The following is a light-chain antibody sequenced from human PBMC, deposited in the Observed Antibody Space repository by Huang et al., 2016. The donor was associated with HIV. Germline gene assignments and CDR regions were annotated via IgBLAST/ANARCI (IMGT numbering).Light chain of an antibody. CDR3: QQYSNWPRT. Sequence: EIVMTQSPATLSVSPGDRVTLSCRASQSVSNTLAWYQQRPGQAPRLLIYGSSTRAAGVPVRCSGSGSGTDFTLTITGLQVEDLGVYFCQQYSNWPRTFGQGTKV. CDR1: QSVSNT. V-gene: IGKV3-15*01. J-gene: IGKJ1*01. CDR2: GSS.